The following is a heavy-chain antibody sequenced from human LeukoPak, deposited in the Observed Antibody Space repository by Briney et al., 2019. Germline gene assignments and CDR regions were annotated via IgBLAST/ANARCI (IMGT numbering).Heavy chain of an antibody. J-gene: IGHJ4*02. CDR3: ARDSTPRSVYYFDY. CDR2: IYSGGST. V-gene: IGHV3-66*01. CDR1: GFTVSSNY. Sequence: PGESLRLSCAASGFTVSSNYMSWVRQAPGKGLEWVSVIYSGGSTYYADSVKGRFTISRDNSKNTLYLQMNSLRAEDTAVYYCARDSTPRSVYYFDYWGQGTLVTVSS. D-gene: IGHD2-2*01.